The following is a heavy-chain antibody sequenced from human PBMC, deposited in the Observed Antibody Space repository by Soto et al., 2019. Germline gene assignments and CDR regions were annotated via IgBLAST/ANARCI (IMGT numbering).Heavy chain of an antibody. CDR2: IYYSGST. V-gene: IGHV4-39*01. J-gene: IGHJ5*02. CDR1: SASISSSSYT. D-gene: IGHD1-26*01. Sequence: SETLSLTCTVSSASISSSSYTWGWIRQPPGKGLEWIGSIYYSGSTYYNPSLNSRVTVSVDTSKNQFSLKVTSVTAADTAVYYCATQEVGGTYVYTFDPWGQGTPVTVSS. CDR3: ATQEVGGTYVYTFDP.